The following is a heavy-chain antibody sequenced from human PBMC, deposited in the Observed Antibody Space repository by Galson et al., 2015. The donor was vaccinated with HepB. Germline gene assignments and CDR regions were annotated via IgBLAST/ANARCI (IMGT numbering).Heavy chain of an antibody. J-gene: IGHJ4*02. D-gene: IGHD3-22*01. CDR2: INAGNGNT. CDR1: GYTFTSYA. V-gene: IGHV1-3*01. Sequence: SVKVSCKASGYTFTSYAMHWVRQAPGQRLEWMGWINAGNGNTKYSQKFQGRVTITRDTSASTAYMELSSLRSEDTAVYYCARGRYDGSGYSNSAFDYWGQGTLVTVSS. CDR3: ARGRYDGSGYSNSAFDY.